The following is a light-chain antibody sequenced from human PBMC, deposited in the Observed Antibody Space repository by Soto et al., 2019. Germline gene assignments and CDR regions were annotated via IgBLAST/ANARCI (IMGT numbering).Light chain of an antibody. Sequence: EIVLTQSPGTLSLSPGERATLSCRASQSVSSSYLAWYQQKPGRAPRLLIYATSSRATAIPDRFSGSGSGTDFTLTISRLEPEDFAVYYCQQYETFGPGTKVDI. J-gene: IGKJ3*01. V-gene: IGKV3-20*01. CDR1: QSVSSSY. CDR2: ATS. CDR3: QQYET.